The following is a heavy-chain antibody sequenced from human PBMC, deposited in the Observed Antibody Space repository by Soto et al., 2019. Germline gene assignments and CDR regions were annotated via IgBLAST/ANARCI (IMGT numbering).Heavy chain of an antibody. D-gene: IGHD5-12*01. Sequence: GVSLRLSCAASGFTFSSYGMHWVRQAPGKGLEWVAVIWCDGSNKYYADSVKGRFTISRDNSKNTLYLQMNSLRADDTAVYYCATDHGGGSSGYDPYYYYGMEVWRQGPTGTVSS. CDR1: GFTFSSYG. CDR2: IWCDGSNK. CDR3: ATDHGGGSSGYDPYYYYGMEV. J-gene: IGHJ6*01. V-gene: IGHV3-33*01.